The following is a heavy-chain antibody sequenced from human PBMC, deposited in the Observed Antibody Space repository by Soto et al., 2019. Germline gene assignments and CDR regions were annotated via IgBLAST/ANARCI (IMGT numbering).Heavy chain of an antibody. CDR2: IIPIFGTT. D-gene: IGHD3-22*01. CDR1: GGTFGSDA. J-gene: IGHJ5*02. Sequence: SVKVSCKASGGTFGSDAITWVRQAPGQGLEWVGRIIPIFGTTNYAQNLQGRVTISADKSTLTSYMELHILTSDDTALYYCARDRTDSGYYTNWLDPWGQGTQVTVSS. V-gene: IGHV1-69*06. CDR3: ARDRTDSGYYTNWLDP.